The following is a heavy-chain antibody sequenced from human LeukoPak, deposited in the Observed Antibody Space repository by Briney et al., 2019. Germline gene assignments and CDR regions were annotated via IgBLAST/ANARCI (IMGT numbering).Heavy chain of an antibody. CDR1: GGSISSYY. D-gene: IGHD6-25*01. CDR2: IYYSGST. CDR3: ARTSAAGFSRDYWFDP. V-gene: IGHV4-59*01. J-gene: IGHJ5*02. Sequence: SETLSLTCAVSGGSISSYYWSWIRQPPGKGLEWIGYIYYSGSTNYNPSLKSRVTISVDTSKNQFSLKLSSVTAADTAVYYCARTSAAGFSRDYWFDPWGQGTLVTVSS.